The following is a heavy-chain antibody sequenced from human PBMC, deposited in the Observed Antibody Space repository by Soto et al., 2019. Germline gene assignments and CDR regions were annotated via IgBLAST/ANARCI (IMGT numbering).Heavy chain of an antibody. V-gene: IGHV3-74*01. Sequence: EVQLVESGGGSAQPGGSLRLSCAASGFTFSSRWMHWVRQDPGKGLQWVSRIRHDGADSNYADFVRGRFTISRDNTKNTLHLQMNSLRAEDTAVYFCAADLVAGSGSLGHWGQGTLVTVSS. CDR1: GFTFSSRW. CDR3: AADLVAGSGSLGH. J-gene: IGHJ4*02. D-gene: IGHD3-10*01. CDR2: IRHDGADS.